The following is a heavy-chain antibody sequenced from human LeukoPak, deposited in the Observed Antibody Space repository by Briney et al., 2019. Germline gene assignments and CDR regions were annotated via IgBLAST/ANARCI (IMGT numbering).Heavy chain of an antibody. CDR1: GFTFSSYA. Sequence: GGSLRLSCAASGFTFSSYAMHWVRQAPGKGLEWVAVISYDGSNKYYAVSVKGRFTISRDNSKNTLYLQMNSLRAEDTAVYYCARAGGYSGYAYWGQGTLVTVSS. CDR2: ISYDGSNK. D-gene: IGHD5-12*01. V-gene: IGHV3-30-3*01. CDR3: ARAGGYSGYAY. J-gene: IGHJ4*02.